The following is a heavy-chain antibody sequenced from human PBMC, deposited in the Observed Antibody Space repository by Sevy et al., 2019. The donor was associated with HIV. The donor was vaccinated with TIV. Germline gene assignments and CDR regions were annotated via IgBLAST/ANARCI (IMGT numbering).Heavy chain of an antibody. V-gene: IGHV3-73*01. CDR3: ARHEEAHYYYYYGMDV. CDR2: IRSKANSYAT. J-gene: IGHJ6*02. Sequence: GESLKISCAASGFTFSGSAMHWVRQASGKGLEWVGRIRSKANSYATAYAASGRGRFTNSRDDSKNTAYLQMNSLKTEDTAVYYCARHEEAHYYYYYGMDVWGQGTTVTVSS. CDR1: GFTFSGSA.